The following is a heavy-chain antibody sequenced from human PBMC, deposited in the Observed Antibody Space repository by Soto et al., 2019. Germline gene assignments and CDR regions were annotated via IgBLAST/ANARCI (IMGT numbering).Heavy chain of an antibody. CDR1: GDTFIISA. J-gene: IGHJ4*02. D-gene: IGHD6-25*01. Sequence: QVQLAQSGAEVRKPGSSVKVSCKASGDTFIISAITWVRQAPGQGLEWVGGLVPFFGKSKYGPKFEGRVTFTADESTRTAYMELSHLTSDATAVYYCARDLGGAAPVDYWGQGTLVTVSS. V-gene: IGHV1-69*01. CDR2: LVPFFGKS. CDR3: ARDLGGAAPVDY.